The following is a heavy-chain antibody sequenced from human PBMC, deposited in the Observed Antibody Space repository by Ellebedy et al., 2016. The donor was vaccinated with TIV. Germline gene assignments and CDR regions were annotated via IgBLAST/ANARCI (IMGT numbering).Heavy chain of an antibody. V-gene: IGHV3-48*04. CDR2: ISSISSTI. D-gene: IGHD2-15*01. Sequence: GESLKISCAASGFTFSSYSMNWVRQAPGKGLEWVSYISSISSTIYYADSVKGRFTFSRDNAKNSLYLQMNSLRAEDTAVYYCARGCSGRSCYSGLGAFDIWGQGTMVTVSS. J-gene: IGHJ3*02. CDR1: GFTFSSYS. CDR3: ARGCSGRSCYSGLGAFDI.